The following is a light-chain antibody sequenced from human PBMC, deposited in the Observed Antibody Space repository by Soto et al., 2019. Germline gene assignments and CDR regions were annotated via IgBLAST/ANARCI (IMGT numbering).Light chain of an antibody. CDR1: QSFRGL. CDR2: DAS. CDR3: QQRSNWPPGFT. Sequence: EVVLTQSPVTLSLSPGERATLSCRASQSFRGLLAWYQQKPGQAPRLLIYDASNRATGIPARFSGSGSGTDFTLTISSLEPEDFAVYYCQQRSNWPPGFTFGPGTKVDIK. V-gene: IGKV3-11*01. J-gene: IGKJ3*01.